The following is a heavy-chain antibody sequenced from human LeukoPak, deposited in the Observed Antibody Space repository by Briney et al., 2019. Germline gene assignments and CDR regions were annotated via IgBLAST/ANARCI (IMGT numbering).Heavy chain of an antibody. CDR1: GYTFTRYY. J-gene: IGHJ4*02. CDR2: INPTDGST. CDR3: ARGSSGWYSFAY. V-gene: IGHV1-46*01. Sequence: AAETVSYQPSGYTFTRYYIHWVGPAPAQGLEGMGIINPTDGSTHYPQKFQGRGTMTRETSTSTVYMELNSRRSEDTAVYDCARGSSGWYSFAYWGQGTLVTVSS. D-gene: IGHD6-19*01.